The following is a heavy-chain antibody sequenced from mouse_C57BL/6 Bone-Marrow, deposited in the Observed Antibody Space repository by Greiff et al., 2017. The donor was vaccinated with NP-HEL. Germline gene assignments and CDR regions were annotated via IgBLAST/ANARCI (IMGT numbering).Heavy chain of an antibody. CDR2: IYPGDGDT. V-gene: IGHV1-82*01. J-gene: IGHJ4*01. CDR1: GYSFSSSW. CDR3: ARNPRTTVVAMDY. D-gene: IGHD1-1*01. Sequence: QVQLQQSGPELVKPGASVKISCKASGYSFSSSWMNWVKQRPGKGLEWIGRIYPGDGDTNYNGKFKGKSTLTADKSSSTAYMQLSSMTSEDSAVYFCARNPRTTVVAMDYWGQGTPVTVSS.